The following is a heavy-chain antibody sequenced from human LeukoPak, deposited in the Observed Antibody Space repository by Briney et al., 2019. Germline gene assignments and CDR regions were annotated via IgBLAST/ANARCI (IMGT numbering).Heavy chain of an antibody. CDR3: ARGVGEASIVKVGATQLDY. Sequence: SQTLSLTCTVSGGSIRSGDYYWSWIRQPPGKGLEWIGYIYYSGSTYYNPSLKSRVTISVDTSKNQFSLKLSSVTAADTAVYYCARGVGEASIVKVGATQLDYWGQGTLVTVSS. D-gene: IGHD1-26*01. CDR1: GGSIRSGDYY. CDR2: IYYSGST. V-gene: IGHV4-30-4*08. J-gene: IGHJ4*02.